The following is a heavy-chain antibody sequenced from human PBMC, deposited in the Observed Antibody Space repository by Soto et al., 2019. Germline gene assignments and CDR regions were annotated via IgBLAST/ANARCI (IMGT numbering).Heavy chain of an antibody. D-gene: IGHD3-9*01. V-gene: IGHV5-51*01. J-gene: IGHJ6*04. CDR1: GYNFINYW. CDR3: ARHQAAGYCIFTGSNLGFYYPMEV. Sequence: GESLKISCKGSGYNFINYWISLLRQIPWKGLEWMGIIYPGDSDTRYSPSFQGQVTISADKSINTAYLQWSSIRAPDSAMYYCARHQAAGYCIFTGSNLGFYYPMEVSGEGTPLTVSS. CDR2: IYPGDSDT.